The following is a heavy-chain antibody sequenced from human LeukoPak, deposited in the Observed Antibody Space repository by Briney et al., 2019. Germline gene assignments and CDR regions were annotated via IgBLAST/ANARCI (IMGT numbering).Heavy chain of an antibody. CDR1: GFTFSGYG. Sequence: PGGSLRLSCAASGFTFSGYGMHWVRQAPGKGLEWVAVISYDGSNKYYADSVKGRFTISRDNSKNTLYLQMNSLRAEDTAVYYCAKDQIAVAGRYFDYWGQGTLVTVSS. V-gene: IGHV3-30*18. J-gene: IGHJ4*02. D-gene: IGHD6-19*01. CDR3: AKDQIAVAGRYFDY. CDR2: ISYDGSNK.